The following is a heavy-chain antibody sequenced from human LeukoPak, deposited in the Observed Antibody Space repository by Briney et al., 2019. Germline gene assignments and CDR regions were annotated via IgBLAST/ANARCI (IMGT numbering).Heavy chain of an antibody. CDR1: GGSFSGYY. V-gene: IGHV4-34*01. Sequence: SETLSLTCAVYGGSFSGYYRSWIRQPPGKGLEWIGEINHSGSTNYNPSLKSRVTISVDTSMNQFSLKLSSVTAADTAVYYCARGLGYSSSLLPGGYWGQGTLVTVSS. J-gene: IGHJ4*02. CDR3: ARGLGYSSSLLPGGY. CDR2: INHSGST. D-gene: IGHD6-6*01.